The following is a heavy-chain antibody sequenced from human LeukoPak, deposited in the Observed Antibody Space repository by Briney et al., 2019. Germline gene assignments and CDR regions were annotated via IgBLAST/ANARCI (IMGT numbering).Heavy chain of an antibody. CDR2: ISYDGSNK. D-gene: IGHD6-13*01. V-gene: IGHV3-30*18. CDR3: AKGRGQQLVFDY. J-gene: IGHJ4*02. CDR1: GFTFSSYG. Sequence: PGRSLRLSCAASGFTFSSYGMHWVRQAPGKGLEWVAVISYDGSNKYYADSVKGRFTISRDNSKNTLYLQMNSLRAEDTAVYYCAKGRGQQLVFDYWGQGTLVTVSS.